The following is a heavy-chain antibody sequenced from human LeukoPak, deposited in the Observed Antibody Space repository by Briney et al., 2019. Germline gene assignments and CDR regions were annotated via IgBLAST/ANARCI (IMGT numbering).Heavy chain of an antibody. V-gene: IGHV3-7*01. CDR1: GFTFNSYW. J-gene: IGHJ4*02. Sequence: GGSLRLSCAASGFTFNSYWMSWARQAPGKGLEWAAIIKQDGSEKYYVDSVKGRFTISRDNAKNSLYLQMNSLRAEDTAVYYCARDWGDTAMVRPPFDYWGQGTLVTVSS. CDR2: IKQDGSEK. D-gene: IGHD5-18*01. CDR3: ARDWGDTAMVRPPFDY.